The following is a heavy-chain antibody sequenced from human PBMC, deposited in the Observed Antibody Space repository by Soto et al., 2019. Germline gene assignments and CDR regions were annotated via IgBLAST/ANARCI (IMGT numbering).Heavy chain of an antibody. CDR1: GGHFSSYA. V-gene: IGHV3-23*01. CDR3: AKSITARPFDY. D-gene: IGHD6-6*01. CDR2: ISGSGGNT. J-gene: IGHJ4*02. Sequence: PGGSLRLSCAASGGHFSSYAMSWVRQAPGKGLEWVSAISGSGGNTYYADSVKGRFTISRDNSKNTLYLQMNSLRAEDTAVYYCAKSITARPFDYWGQGALVTVSS.